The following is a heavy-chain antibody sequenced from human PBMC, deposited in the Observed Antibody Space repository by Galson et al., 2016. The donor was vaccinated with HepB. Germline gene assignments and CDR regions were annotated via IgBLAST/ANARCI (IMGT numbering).Heavy chain of an antibody. CDR1: GFMVSSKS. Sequence: SLRLSCAVPGFMVSSKSMRWVRQAPGKGLEWVSLISGSGGSTSYADSVKGRFIISRDNSNNTLYLQMNSLRAEDTAVYYCARDGLRWSPVEYFHQWGQGTLVTVSS. CDR2: ISGSGGST. J-gene: IGHJ1*01. V-gene: IGHV3-23*01. CDR3: ARDGLRWSPVEYFHQ. D-gene: IGHD3/OR15-3a*01.